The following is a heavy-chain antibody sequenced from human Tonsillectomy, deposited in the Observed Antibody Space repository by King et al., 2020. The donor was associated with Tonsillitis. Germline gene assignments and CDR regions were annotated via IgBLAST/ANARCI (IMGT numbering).Heavy chain of an antibody. V-gene: IGHV4-59*01. Sequence: VQLQESGPGLVKPSETLSLSCTVSGGSISSYYWSWIRQPPGKGLEWIGYIYYSGSTNYNPSLQSRVTISVDTSKNQFSLKLGSVTAADTAVYYCARLKKFLGEYGMDVWGQGTTVTVSS. CDR2: IYYSGST. D-gene: IGHD3-16*01. J-gene: IGHJ6*02. CDR1: GGSISSYY. CDR3: ARLKKFLGEYGMDV.